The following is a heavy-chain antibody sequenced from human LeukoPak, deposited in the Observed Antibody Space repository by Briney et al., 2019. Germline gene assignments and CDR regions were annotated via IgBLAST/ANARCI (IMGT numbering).Heavy chain of an antibody. J-gene: IGHJ4*02. CDR1: GFTFSSYW. V-gene: IGHV3-7*01. Sequence: GGSLRLSCAASGFTFSSYWMSWVRQAPGKGLEWVANIKQDGSEKYYVDSVKGRFTISRDNAKNSLYLQMNSLRAEDTAVYYCARDEFRQLVQPYRWRDYFDYWGQGTLVTVSS. D-gene: IGHD6-13*01. CDR2: IKQDGSEK. CDR3: ARDEFRQLVQPYRWRDYFDY.